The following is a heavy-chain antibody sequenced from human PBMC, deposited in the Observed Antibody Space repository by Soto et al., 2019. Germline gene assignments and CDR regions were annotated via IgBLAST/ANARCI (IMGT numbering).Heavy chain of an antibody. D-gene: IGHD2-15*01. CDR3: ARDYMAVVD. J-gene: IGHJ4*02. V-gene: IGHV4-31*03. Sequence: KASETLSLTCTVSGSSISRGSYYWSWIRQHPGKGLEWIGYIYHSGSTYYNPSLKSRATISLDTSKNQFSLKLSSVTAADTAVYYCARDYMAVVDWGQGTLVTVSS. CDR1: GSSISRGSYY. CDR2: IYHSGST.